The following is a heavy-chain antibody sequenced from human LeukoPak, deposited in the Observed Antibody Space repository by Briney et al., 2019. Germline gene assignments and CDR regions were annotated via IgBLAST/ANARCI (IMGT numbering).Heavy chain of an antibody. CDR1: GFTFSSYW. J-gene: IGHJ4*02. D-gene: IGHD1-26*01. CDR3: AREAGRGFDY. CDR2: IKQDGSEK. Sequence: PGGSLRLSXAASGFTFSSYWMSWVHQTPGKGLEWVANIKQDGSEKYYVDYVKGRFTISRDNAKNSLYLQMNSLRAEDTAVYYCAREAGRGFDYWGQGTLVTVSS. V-gene: IGHV3-7*01.